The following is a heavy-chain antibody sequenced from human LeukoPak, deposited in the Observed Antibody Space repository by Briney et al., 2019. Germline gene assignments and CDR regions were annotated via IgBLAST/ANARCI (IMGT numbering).Heavy chain of an antibody. J-gene: IGHJ4*02. D-gene: IGHD5-24*01. Sequence: ASVKVSCKASGYTFTSYDINWVRQATGQGLEWMGWMTPSSGNTGYGQKFRGRVTMTRDTSISTAYMELSSLTSEDTAVYYCVGMATWGQGTLATVSS. CDR1: GYTFTSYD. CDR3: VGMAT. CDR2: MTPSSGNT. V-gene: IGHV1-8*01.